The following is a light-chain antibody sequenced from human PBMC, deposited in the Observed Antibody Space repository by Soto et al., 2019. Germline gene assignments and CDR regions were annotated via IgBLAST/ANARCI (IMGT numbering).Light chain of an antibody. J-gene: IGLJ2*01. CDR2: NVN. V-gene: IGLV2-8*01. Sequence: QSALTQPPSASGSPGQAVTISCTGTSSDIGGYDFVSWYQVRPGEAPQLIIYNVNGRPSGVPRRFSGSKSGNTASLTVSGLQAVDEADYYCSSYSTSSTLDVIFGGGTQLTVL. CDR3: SSYSTSSTLDVI. CDR1: SSDIGGYDF.